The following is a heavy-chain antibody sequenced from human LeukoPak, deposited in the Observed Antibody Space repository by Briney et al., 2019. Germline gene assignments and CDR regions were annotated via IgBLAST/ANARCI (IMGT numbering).Heavy chain of an antibody. V-gene: IGHV1-69*06. Sequence: AVKVSCKASGGTFSSYAISWVRQAPGQGLEWMGGIIPIFGTANYAQKFQGRVTITADKSTSTAYMELRSLRSDDTAVYYCARSGRGTYYYFDLWGQGTLVTVSS. D-gene: IGHD1-26*01. J-gene: IGHJ4*02. CDR1: GGTFSSYA. CDR2: IIPIFGTA. CDR3: ARSGRGTYYYFDL.